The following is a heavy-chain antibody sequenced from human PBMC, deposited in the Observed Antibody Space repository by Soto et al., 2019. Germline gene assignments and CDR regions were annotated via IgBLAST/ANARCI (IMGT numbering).Heavy chain of an antibody. CDR3: AKSLAVAAGWFDP. V-gene: IGHV3-30*18. CDR2: ITYDGSTE. CDR1: GFTFNSYG. Sequence: GGSLRLSCAASGFTFNSYGMHWVRQAPGKGLEWVAFITYDGSTEYYVDSVKGRFTISRDSSKNTLYLQMNSLRAEDTAVYYCAKSLAVAAGWFDPWGQGALVTVSS. D-gene: IGHD6-19*01. J-gene: IGHJ5*02.